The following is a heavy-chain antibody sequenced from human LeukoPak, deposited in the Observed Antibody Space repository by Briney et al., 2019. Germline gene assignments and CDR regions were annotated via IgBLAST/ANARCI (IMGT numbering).Heavy chain of an antibody. Sequence: GGSLRLSCAASGFTFSNYWMHWVRQAPGKGLVWVSSISSSSSYIYYADSVKGRFTISRDNAKNPLYLQMNSLRAEDTAVYYCARDLAYSGSYGRRSDYWGQGTLVTVSS. D-gene: IGHD1-26*01. J-gene: IGHJ4*02. CDR2: ISSSSSYI. V-gene: IGHV3-21*01. CDR1: GFTFSNYW. CDR3: ARDLAYSGSYGRRSDY.